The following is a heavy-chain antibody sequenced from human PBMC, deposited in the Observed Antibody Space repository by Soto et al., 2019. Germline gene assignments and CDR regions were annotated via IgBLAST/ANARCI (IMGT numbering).Heavy chain of an antibody. D-gene: IGHD1-26*01. V-gene: IGHV3-23*01. Sequence: GASLRLSCAASGFTFTTYAMTWVRQSPGRGLQWVSGISATGGLKYYADSVQGRFTISRDNSKNTLYLQMDNLRDEDTAIYYCAREVGAPSGWLDSWGQGTQVTVSS. CDR3: AREVGAPSGWLDS. CDR2: ISATGGLK. J-gene: IGHJ5*01. CDR1: GFTFTTYA.